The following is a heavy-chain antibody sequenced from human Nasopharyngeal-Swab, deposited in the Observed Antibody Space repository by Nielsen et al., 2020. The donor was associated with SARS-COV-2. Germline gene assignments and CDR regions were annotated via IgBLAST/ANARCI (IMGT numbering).Heavy chain of an antibody. CDR2: IYYSGST. Sequence: SETLSLTCTVSGGSIRSYYWSWIRQPPGKGLEWIGYIYYSGSTNYNPSLKSRVTISVDTSKNQFSLKLSSVTAADTAVYYCARVFDYYDSSGYYIRYYYYYMDVWGKGTTVTVSS. CDR3: ARVFDYYDSSGYYIRYYYYYMDV. D-gene: IGHD3-22*01. V-gene: IGHV4-59*01. J-gene: IGHJ6*03. CDR1: GGSIRSYY.